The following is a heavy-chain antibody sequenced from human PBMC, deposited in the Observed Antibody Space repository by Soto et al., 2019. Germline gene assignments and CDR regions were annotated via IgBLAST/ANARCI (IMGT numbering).Heavy chain of an antibody. CDR3: ARKTGYEVFDF. J-gene: IGHJ4*02. D-gene: IGHD5-12*01. V-gene: IGHV4-59*01. Sequence: SETLSLTCTVSGDSISTYYWSWIRQPPGKGLEWIGYLYDSGSTHYNPSLKSRVTISVDTSKNQFSLKLTSVTAADTAVYYCARKTGYEVFDFWGQGTLVTVSS. CDR1: GDSISTYY. CDR2: LYDSGST.